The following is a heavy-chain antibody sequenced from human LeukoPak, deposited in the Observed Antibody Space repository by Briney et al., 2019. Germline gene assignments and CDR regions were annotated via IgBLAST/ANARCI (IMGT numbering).Heavy chain of an antibody. CDR2: ISSSSSYI. V-gene: IGHV3-21*01. Sequence: PGGSLRLSCAASGFTFSSYSMNWVRQAPGKGLEWVSSISSSSSYIYYADSVKGRFTISRDNAKNSLYLQMNSLRAEDTAVYYCARDPYIGVAALAFDYWGQGTLVTVSS. CDR1: GFTFSSYS. J-gene: IGHJ4*02. D-gene: IGHD6-6*01. CDR3: ARDPYIGVAALAFDY.